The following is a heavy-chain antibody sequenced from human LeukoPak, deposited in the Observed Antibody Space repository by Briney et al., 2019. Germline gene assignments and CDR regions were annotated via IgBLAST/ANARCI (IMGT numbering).Heavy chain of an antibody. V-gene: IGHV4-31*03. J-gene: IGHJ4*02. CDR1: GGSISSGGYY. Sequence: PSQTLSLTCTVSGGSISSGGYYWSWIRQHPGKGLEWIGYIYSSGSTYYNPSLKRRVTISVETSKIQYSLKLSSVTAADTAVYYCARGRDGSGSYFDYWGQGTLVNVSS. CDR2: IYSSGST. CDR3: ARGRDGSGSYFDY. D-gene: IGHD3-10*01.